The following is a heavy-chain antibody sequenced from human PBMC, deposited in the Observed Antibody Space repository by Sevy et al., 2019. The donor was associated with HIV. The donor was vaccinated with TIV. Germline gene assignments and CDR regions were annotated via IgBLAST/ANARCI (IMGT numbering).Heavy chain of an antibody. J-gene: IGHJ5*02. CDR1: RGSFSGYY. CDR2: INHSGST. V-gene: IGHV4-34*01. Sequence: SETLSLTCAVYRGSFSGYYWSWIRQPPGKGLEWIGEINHSGSTNYNPSLKSRVTISVDTFRNQFSLKLSSVTAADTAVYYCARVPGSSWYLRGNWFDPWGQGTLVTVSS. D-gene: IGHD6-13*01. CDR3: ARVPGSSWYLRGNWFDP.